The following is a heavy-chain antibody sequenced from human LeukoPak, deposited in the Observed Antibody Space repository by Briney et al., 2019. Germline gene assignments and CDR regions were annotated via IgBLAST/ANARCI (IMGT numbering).Heavy chain of an antibody. CDR2: ISSSGRTI. V-gene: IGHV3-48*03. CDR3: ARGLAGYGIQLWLGWFDP. J-gene: IGHJ5*02. CDR1: GFTFSSYE. Sequence: GGSLRLSCAASGFTFSSYEMNWVRQAPGKGLEWVSYISSSGRTIYYEDSVKGRFSISRDNAKNSLYLQMNSLRAEDTAVYYCARGLAGYGIQLWLGWFDPWGQGTLVTVSS. D-gene: IGHD5-18*01.